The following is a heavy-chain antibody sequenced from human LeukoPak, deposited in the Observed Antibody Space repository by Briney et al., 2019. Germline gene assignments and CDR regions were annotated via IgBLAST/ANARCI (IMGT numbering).Heavy chain of an antibody. D-gene: IGHD1-7*01. J-gene: IGHJ6*02. Sequence: PGGSLRLSCAASGFTFTDYYMDWVRQAPGKGLEWVANIKQDGSEKYYVDSVKGRFTISRDNAKNSLYLQMNSLRAEDTAVYYCARAKELEGDVIDVWGQGTTVTVSS. CDR1: GFTFTDYY. CDR3: ARAKELEGDVIDV. V-gene: IGHV3-7*05. CDR2: IKQDGSEK.